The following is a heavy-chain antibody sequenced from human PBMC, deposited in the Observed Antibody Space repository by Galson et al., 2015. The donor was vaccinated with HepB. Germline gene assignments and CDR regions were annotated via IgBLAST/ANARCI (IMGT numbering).Heavy chain of an antibody. J-gene: IGHJ4*02. CDR3: AISRYFDWLFDY. D-gene: IGHD3-9*01. V-gene: IGHV3-66*01. CDR2: IYSGGST. CDR1: GFTVSSNY. Sequence: SLRLSCAASGFTVSSNYMSWVRQAPGKGLEWVSVIYSGGSTYYADSVKGRFTISRDNSKNTLYLQMNSLRAEDTAVYYCAISRYFDWLFDYWGQGTLVTVSS.